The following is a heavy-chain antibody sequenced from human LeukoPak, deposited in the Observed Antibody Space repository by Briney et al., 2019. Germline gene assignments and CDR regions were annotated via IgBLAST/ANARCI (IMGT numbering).Heavy chain of an antibody. J-gene: IGHJ4*02. CDR2: INPNSGGT. D-gene: IGHD1-1*01. CDR1: GYNFTEFF. V-gene: IGHV1-2*02. Sequence: ASVKVSCKVSGYNFTEFFIHWVRQAPGQGPEWMGWINPNSGGTSYAQQFKGRVTMTRDMSISTAYMELTMLRFDDTAMYYCARESRQATGARAFMFDHWGQETLVSVSS. CDR3: ARESRQATGARAFMFDH.